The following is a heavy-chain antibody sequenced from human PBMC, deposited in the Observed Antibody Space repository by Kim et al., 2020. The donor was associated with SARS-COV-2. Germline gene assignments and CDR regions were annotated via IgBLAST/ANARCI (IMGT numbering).Heavy chain of an antibody. D-gene: IGHD5-18*01. J-gene: IGHJ3*02. CDR1: GGSFSHYY. CDR2: INEDGST. Sequence: SETLSLTCSVDGGSFSHYYWSWIRQPPGKGLEWIGDINEDGSTNYNPSLQSRLTISMDTSKTQFSLKMTSATAADTGVYYCARYAVDSALAQYYRDAFVIWGQGTMVSVTS. V-gene: IGHV4-34*01. CDR3: ARYAVDSALAQYYRDAFVI.